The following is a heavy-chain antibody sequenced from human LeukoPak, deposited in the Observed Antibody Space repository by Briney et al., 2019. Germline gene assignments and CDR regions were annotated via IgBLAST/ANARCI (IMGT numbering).Heavy chain of an antibody. V-gene: IGHV4-39*01. CDR3: ARGYDFWSGYAYYYYYYGIDV. D-gene: IGHD3-3*01. J-gene: IGHJ6*02. Sequence: KPSETLSLTCTVSGGSISSSNYYWGWIRQPPGKGLEWIGSIYYSGSTYYNPSLKSRVTISVDTSKKQFSLKLSSVTAADTAVYYCARGYDFWSGYAYYYYYYGIDVWGQGTTVTVSS. CDR2: IYYSGST. CDR1: GGSISSSNYY.